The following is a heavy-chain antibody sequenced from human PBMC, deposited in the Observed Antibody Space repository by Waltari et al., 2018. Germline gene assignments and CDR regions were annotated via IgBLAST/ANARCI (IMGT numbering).Heavy chain of an antibody. V-gene: IGHV1-3*01. D-gene: IGHD6-19*01. CDR3: ARANIAVAGNWFDP. CDR1: GYTFTSYA. Sequence: QVQLVQSGAEVKKPGASVKVSCKASGYTFTSYAMHWVRQAPGQRLEWMGWINADNGNTKDSQKFQGRVTITRDTSASTAYMELSSLRSEDTAVYYCARANIAVAGNWFDPWGQGTLVTVSS. J-gene: IGHJ5*02. CDR2: INADNGNT.